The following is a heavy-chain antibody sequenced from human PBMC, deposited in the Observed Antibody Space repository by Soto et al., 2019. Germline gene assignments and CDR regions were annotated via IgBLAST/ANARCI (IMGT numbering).Heavy chain of an antibody. Sequence: SETLSLTCTVSGGSISSSSYYWGWIRQPPGKGLEWIGSIYYSGSTYYNPSLKSRVTISADTSKNQFSLKLSSVTAADTAVYYCASPRSYYYYGMDVWGQGTTVTVSS. CDR3: ASPRSYYYYGMDV. CDR1: GGSISSSSYY. CDR2: IYYSGST. J-gene: IGHJ6*02. V-gene: IGHV4-39*01.